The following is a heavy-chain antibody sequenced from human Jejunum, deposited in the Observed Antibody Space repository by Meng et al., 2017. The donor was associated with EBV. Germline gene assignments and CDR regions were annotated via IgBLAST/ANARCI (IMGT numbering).Heavy chain of an antibody. CDR2: IYHIGST. V-gene: IGHV4-30-2*01. CDR1: GDSITRGAYL. J-gene: IGHJ4*02. D-gene: IGHD4-17*01. CDR3: ARGGPDFGDYVPFDY. Sequence: QLQQQESGSGLVKPSQTLSLTCAVSGDSITRGAYLWSWIRQPPGKGLEWIGNIYHIGSTYYNPSLKSRVTISVDRSKNQFSLKLTSVTAADTAVYYCARGGPDFGDYVPFDYWGQGTLVTVSS.